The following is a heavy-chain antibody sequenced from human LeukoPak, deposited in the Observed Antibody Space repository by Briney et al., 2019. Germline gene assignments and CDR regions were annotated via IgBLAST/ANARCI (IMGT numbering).Heavy chain of an antibody. CDR3: AREQLFGVVITNYFDY. Sequence: VASVKVSCKASGGTFSSYAISWVRQAPGQGLEWMGGIIPIFGTANYAQKFQGRVTITADESTSTAYMELSSLRSEDTAVYYCAREQLFGVVITNYFDYWGQGTLVTVSS. V-gene: IGHV1-69*01. CDR2: IIPIFGTA. D-gene: IGHD3-3*01. CDR1: GGTFSSYA. J-gene: IGHJ4*02.